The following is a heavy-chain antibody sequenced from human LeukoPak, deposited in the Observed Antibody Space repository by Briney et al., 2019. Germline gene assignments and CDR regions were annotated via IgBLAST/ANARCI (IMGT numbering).Heavy chain of an antibody. D-gene: IGHD4-11*01. Sequence: GGSLRLSCAASGFSFSSSTMNWARQAPGKGLEWVSSIGSTSSDKYYIESVKGRFTISRDNAENLLYLQMDSLRADDTAAYYCVKGDYRESWGQGIRVTVSS. CDR3: VKGDYRES. CDR2: IGSTSSDK. V-gene: IGHV3-21*01. J-gene: IGHJ4*02. CDR1: GFSFSSST.